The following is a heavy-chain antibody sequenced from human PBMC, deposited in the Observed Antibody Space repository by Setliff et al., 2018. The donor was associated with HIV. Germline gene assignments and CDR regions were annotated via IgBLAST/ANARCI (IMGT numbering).Heavy chain of an antibody. CDR2: MNPNSGNT. Sequence: GASVKVSCKASGYTFTNYDINWVQQATGQGLEWMGWMNPNSGNTGYAQKFQGRVSMTRDTSIGTAYMQLSGLRSEDTAVYFCARVDGAYNDNIFDYWGQGTLVTVSS. J-gene: IGHJ4*02. CDR3: ARVDGAYNDNIFDY. CDR1: GYTFTNYD. D-gene: IGHD1-1*01. V-gene: IGHV1-8*02.